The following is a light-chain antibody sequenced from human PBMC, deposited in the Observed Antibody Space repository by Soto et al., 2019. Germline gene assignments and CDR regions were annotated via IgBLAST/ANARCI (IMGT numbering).Light chain of an antibody. Sequence: IVLTQSPGTLSLSPGERATLSCRASQSVSSSFLAWYQQKVGQAPRLLIYGASSRATGIPDRFSGSGSGTDFTLTISRLEPEDFAVYYCQQYGSSPRTFSQGTRLEIK. V-gene: IGKV3-20*01. CDR2: GAS. J-gene: IGKJ5*01. CDR3: QQYGSSPRT. CDR1: QSVSSSF.